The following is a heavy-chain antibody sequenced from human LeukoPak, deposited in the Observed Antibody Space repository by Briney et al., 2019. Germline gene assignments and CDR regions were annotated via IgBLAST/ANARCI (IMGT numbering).Heavy chain of an antibody. CDR1: GGSISSYY. CDR3: ARVRQMVQDY. D-gene: IGHD2-8*01. Sequence: PSETLSLTCTVSGGSISSYYWSWIRQPPGKGLEWIGYIYYSGSTNYNPSLKSRVTISVDTSKNQFPLKLSSVTAADTAVYYCARVRQMVQDYWGQGTLVTVSS. J-gene: IGHJ4*02. CDR2: IYYSGST. V-gene: IGHV4-59*01.